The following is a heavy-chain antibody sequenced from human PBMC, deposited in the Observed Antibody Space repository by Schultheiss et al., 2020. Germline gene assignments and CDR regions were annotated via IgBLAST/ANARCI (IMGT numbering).Heavy chain of an antibody. D-gene: IGHD4-23*01. CDR2: IKQDGSEK. CDR3: ARESTTVVDAFDI. Sequence: GGSLRLSCAASGFTFSSYWMSWVRQAPGKGLEWVANIKQDGSEKYYVDSVKGRFTISRDNAKNSLYLQMNSLRAEDTAVYYCARESTTVVDAFDIWGQGTMVTVSS. J-gene: IGHJ3*02. CDR1: GFTFSSYW. V-gene: IGHV3-7*01.